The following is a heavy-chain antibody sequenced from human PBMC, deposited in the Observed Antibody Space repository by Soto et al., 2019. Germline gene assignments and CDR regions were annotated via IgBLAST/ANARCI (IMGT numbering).Heavy chain of an antibody. Sequence: RASVKVSCKASGGTFSSYAISWVRQAPGQGLEWMGGIIPIFGTANYAQKFQGRVTITADKSTSTAYMELSSLRSEDTAVYYCARVKYYDILTGYYDYYYGMDVWGQGTTVTVS. J-gene: IGHJ6*02. CDR3: ARVKYYDILTGYYDYYYGMDV. D-gene: IGHD3-9*01. CDR2: IIPIFGTA. CDR1: GGTFSSYA. V-gene: IGHV1-69*06.